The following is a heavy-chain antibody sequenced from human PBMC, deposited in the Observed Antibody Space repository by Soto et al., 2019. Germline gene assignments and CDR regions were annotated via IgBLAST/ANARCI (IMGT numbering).Heavy chain of an antibody. CDR1: GGTFSSYA. D-gene: IGHD3-9*01. CDR2: IIPIFGTA. J-gene: IGHJ6*02. Sequence: QVQLVQSGAEVKKPGSSVKVSCKASGGTFSSYAISWVRQAPGQGLEWMGGIIPIFGTANYAQKFQGRVTITADESRSTAYMELSSLRSEDTDVYYCARIGSVVRYFDWLSRLYYGMDVWGQGTTVTVSS. CDR3: ARIGSVVRYFDWLSRLYYGMDV. V-gene: IGHV1-69*01.